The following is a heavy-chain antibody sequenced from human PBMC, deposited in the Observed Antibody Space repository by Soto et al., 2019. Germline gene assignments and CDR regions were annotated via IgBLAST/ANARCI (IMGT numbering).Heavy chain of an antibody. CDR1: GYTSSSYG. V-gene: IGHV1-18*01. Sequence: ASVKVSCTAIGYTSSSYGINWVRQAPGQGLEWMGWISVFNGDTKYAQKFQGRVAIAKDPGTSTAHMELRSLRSDDAAVYFCATKDDQKDDQPYYSGMDIWGQGTTVTVSS. CDR2: ISVFNGDT. CDR3: ATKDDQKDDQPYYSGMDI. D-gene: IGHD3-10*01. J-gene: IGHJ6*02.